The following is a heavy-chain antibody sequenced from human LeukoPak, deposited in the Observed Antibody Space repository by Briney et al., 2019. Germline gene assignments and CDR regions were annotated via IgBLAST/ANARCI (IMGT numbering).Heavy chain of an antibody. Sequence: GGSLRLSCAASGFTFSGSAMHWVRQASGKGLEWVGRIRSKANSYATAYAASVKGRFTISRDDSKNTAYLQMKSLKTEDTAVYYCSRHILLWFGEPTYDAFDIWGQGTMVTVSS. CDR2: IRSKANSYAT. V-gene: IGHV3-73*01. CDR3: SRHILLWFGEPTYDAFDI. J-gene: IGHJ3*02. CDR1: GFTFSGSA. D-gene: IGHD3-10*01.